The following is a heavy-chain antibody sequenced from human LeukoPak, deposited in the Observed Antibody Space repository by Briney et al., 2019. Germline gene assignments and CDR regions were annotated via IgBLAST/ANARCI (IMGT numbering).Heavy chain of an antibody. D-gene: IGHD4-17*01. CDR1: GGSISSYY. V-gene: IGHV4-59*08. Sequence: PSETLSLTCTVSGGSISSYYWSWIRQPPGKGLEWIGYIYYSGSTNYNHSLTSRVTISVDTSKNQFSLKLSSVTAADTAVYYCARGLRDAFDIWGQGTMVTVSS. CDR3: ARGLRDAFDI. J-gene: IGHJ3*02. CDR2: IYYSGST.